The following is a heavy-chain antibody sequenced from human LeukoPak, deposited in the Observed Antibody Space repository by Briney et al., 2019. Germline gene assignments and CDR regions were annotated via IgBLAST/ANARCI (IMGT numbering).Heavy chain of an antibody. CDR3: ARDFSYDSSGYYPQVDY. J-gene: IGHJ4*02. CDR1: GDTFTSYY. CDR2: INPSGGST. D-gene: IGHD3-22*01. Sequence: ASVKVSCKASGDTFTSYYMHWVRQAPGQGLEWMGIINPSGGSTSYAQKFQGRVTMTRDTSTSTVYMELSSLRSEDTAVYYCARDFSYDSSGYYPQVDYWGQGTLVTVSS. V-gene: IGHV1-46*01.